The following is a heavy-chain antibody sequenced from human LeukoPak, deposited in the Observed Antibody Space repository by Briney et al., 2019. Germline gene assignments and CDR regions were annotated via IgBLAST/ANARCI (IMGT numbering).Heavy chain of an antibody. CDR2: IYYSGST. D-gene: IGHD3-22*01. V-gene: IGHV4-59*08. CDR3: ARHFTYYYDSSGYPRDAFDI. Sequence: SETLSLTCTVSGGSISGYYWSWIRRSPGKGLVWIGYIYYSGSTNYNPSLQSRVTISIDMSRSQFSLKLSSVTAADTALYYCARHFTYYYDSSGYPRDAFDIWGQGTTVTVSS. J-gene: IGHJ3*02. CDR1: GGSISGYY.